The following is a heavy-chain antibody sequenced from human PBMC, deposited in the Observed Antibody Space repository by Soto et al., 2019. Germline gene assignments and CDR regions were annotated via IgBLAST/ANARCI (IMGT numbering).Heavy chain of an antibody. D-gene: IGHD6-19*01. CDR2: ISYDGSNK. CDR3: AKDYGSGWTMGDF. CDR1: GFTFSSYG. V-gene: IGHV3-30*18. J-gene: IGHJ4*02. Sequence: QVQLVESGGGVVQPGRSLRLSCAASGFTFSSYGMHWVRQAPGKGLEWLEVISYDGSNKYYADSVKGRFTISRDNSKNTLYLQVNSLRAEDTAMYYCAKDYGSGWTMGDFWGQGALVTVSS.